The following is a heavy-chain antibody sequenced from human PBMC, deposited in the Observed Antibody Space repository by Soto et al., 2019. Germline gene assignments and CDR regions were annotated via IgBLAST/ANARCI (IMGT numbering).Heavy chain of an antibody. D-gene: IGHD3-3*01. V-gene: IGHV4-31*03. Sequence: TSETLSLTCTVSGGSISSGGYYWSWIRQHPGKGLEWIGYIYYSGSTYYNPSLKSRVTISVDTSKNQFSLKLSSVTAADTAVYYCARGDITIFGVVIPPLDPWGQGTLVTVSS. J-gene: IGHJ5*02. CDR2: IYYSGST. CDR1: GGSISSGGYY. CDR3: ARGDITIFGVVIPPLDP.